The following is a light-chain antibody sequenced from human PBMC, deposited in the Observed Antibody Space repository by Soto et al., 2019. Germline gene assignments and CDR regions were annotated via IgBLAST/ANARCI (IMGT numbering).Light chain of an antibody. V-gene: IGKV3-20*01. CDR1: QSVSSSY. Sequence: EIVLTQSPGTLPLSPGERATLSCRASQSVSSSYLAWYQQKPGQAPRLLIYGASSRATGIPDRFSGSGSGTDFTLTISRLEPEAFAVYYCQQYGSSPYTFRQGTKLEIK. CDR2: GAS. J-gene: IGKJ2*01. CDR3: QQYGSSPYT.